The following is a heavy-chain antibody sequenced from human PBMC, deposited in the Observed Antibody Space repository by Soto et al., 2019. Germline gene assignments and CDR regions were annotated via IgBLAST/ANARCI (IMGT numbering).Heavy chain of an antibody. J-gene: IGHJ4*02. CDR2: INPSGGST. V-gene: IGHV1-46*01. Sequence: ASVKVSCKXSGYTFTSYYMHWVRQAPGQGLEWMGIINPSGGSTSYAQKFQGRVTTTRDTSTSTVYMELSSLRSEDTAVYYCARDRIRVRSSSVPSLGYWGQGTLVTVSS. CDR1: GYTFTSYY. D-gene: IGHD6-13*01. CDR3: ARDRIRVRSSSVPSLGY.